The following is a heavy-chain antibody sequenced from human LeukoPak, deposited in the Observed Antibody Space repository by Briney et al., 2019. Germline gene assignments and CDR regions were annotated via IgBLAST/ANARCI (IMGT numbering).Heavy chain of an antibody. V-gene: IGHV3-48*02. Sequence: PGGSLRLSCAASGFTFSGYAMNWVRQAPGKGLEWVSHIYSSDTTYADSVKGRFTISRDNAKNSLYLQMNSLGDEDTAVYYCARDLHYAFDIWGQGTMVTASS. CDR2: IYSSDTT. D-gene: IGHD3-10*01. CDR1: GFTFSGYA. CDR3: ARDLHYAFDI. J-gene: IGHJ3*02.